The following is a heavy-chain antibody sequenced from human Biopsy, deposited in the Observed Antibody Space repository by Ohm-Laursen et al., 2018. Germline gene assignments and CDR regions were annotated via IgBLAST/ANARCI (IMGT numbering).Heavy chain of an antibody. CDR3: ARDRGGARYGMDV. CDR1: GFRFDDYG. CDR2: IRRNSAII. D-gene: IGHD1-26*01. J-gene: IGHJ6*02. Sequence: SSLRLSCTASGFRFDDYGVHWVRQPPGKGLEWVSGIRRNSAIIDYADSVRGRFTISRDNARRFLFLQMNNLKSEDTAFYYCARDRGGARYGMDVWGRGTTVTVSS. V-gene: IGHV3-9*01.